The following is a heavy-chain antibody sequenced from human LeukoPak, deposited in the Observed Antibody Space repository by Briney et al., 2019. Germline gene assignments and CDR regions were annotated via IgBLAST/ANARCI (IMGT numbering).Heavy chain of an antibody. CDR2: IIPIFGTA. D-gene: IGHD2-2*02. V-gene: IGHV1-69*13. CDR3: ARTDCSSTSCYRGGDYYYYYMDV. CDR1: GGTFSSYA. Sequence: SVKVSCKASGGTFSSYAISWVRQAPGQGLEWMGGIIPIFGTANYAQKFQGRVTITADESTSTAYMELSSLRSEDTAVYYCARTDCSSTSCYRGGDYYYYYMDVWGKGTTVTISS. J-gene: IGHJ6*03.